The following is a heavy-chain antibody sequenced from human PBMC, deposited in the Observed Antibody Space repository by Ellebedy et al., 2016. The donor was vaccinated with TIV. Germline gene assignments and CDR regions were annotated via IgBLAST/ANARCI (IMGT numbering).Heavy chain of an antibody. V-gene: IGHV4-59*01. CDR2: VYNGGAT. Sequence: SETLSLTCTVSGASINSYSCSWIRQAPGKGLEWVGYVYNGGATNYNPSLKRRVTMSVDTSKKQFSLKLSSVTAADTAVYYCARLTYYSGSGSYDYWGQGTLVTVSS. CDR3: ARLTYYSGSGSYDY. D-gene: IGHD3-10*01. J-gene: IGHJ4*02. CDR1: GASINSYS.